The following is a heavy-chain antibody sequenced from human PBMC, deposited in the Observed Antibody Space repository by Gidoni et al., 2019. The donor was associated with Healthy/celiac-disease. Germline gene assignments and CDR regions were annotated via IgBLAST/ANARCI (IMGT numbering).Heavy chain of an antibody. CDR3: ASDFNPAGSSSSFGMDV. CDR2: MNPNSGNT. D-gene: IGHD6-6*01. CDR1: GYIFTSYD. V-gene: IGHV1-8*01. Sequence: QVQLVQSGAEVQKPGASVKVSCKASGYIFTSYDINWVRQATGQGLEWMGWMNPNSGNTGYAQKFQGRVTMTRNTSISTAYMELSSLRSEDTAVYYCASDFNPAGSSSSFGMDVWGQGTTVTVSS. J-gene: IGHJ6*02.